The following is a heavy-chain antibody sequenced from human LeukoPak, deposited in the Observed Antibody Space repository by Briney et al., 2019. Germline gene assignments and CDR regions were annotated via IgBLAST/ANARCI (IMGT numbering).Heavy chain of an antibody. D-gene: IGHD3-22*01. CDR1: GFTFSNAW. J-gene: IGHJ5*02. Sequence: GGSLRLSCAASGFTFSNAWMSWVRQAPGKGLEWVGRIKSKTDGGTTDYAAPVKGRFTISRDDSKNTLYLQMNSLKTEDTAVYYGTTRPTSKITKNVGVYPSSFNTWAQETRVTASS. CDR3: TTRPTSKITKNVGVYPSSFNT. CDR2: IKSKTDGGTT. V-gene: IGHV3-15*01.